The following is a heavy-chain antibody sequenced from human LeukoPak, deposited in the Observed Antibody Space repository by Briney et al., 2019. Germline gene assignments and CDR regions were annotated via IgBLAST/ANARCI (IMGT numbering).Heavy chain of an antibody. D-gene: IGHD4-17*01. J-gene: IGHJ4*02. V-gene: IGHV4-61*01. CDR2: IYYSGST. CDR3: ARADYGDYGEYYFDY. Sequence: SETLSLTCTVSGGSVSSGSYYWSWIRQPPGKGLEWIGYIYYSGSTNYNPFLKSRVTISVDTSKNQFSLKLSSVTAADTAVYYCARADYGDYGEYYFDYWGQGTLVTVSS. CDR1: GGSVSSGSYY.